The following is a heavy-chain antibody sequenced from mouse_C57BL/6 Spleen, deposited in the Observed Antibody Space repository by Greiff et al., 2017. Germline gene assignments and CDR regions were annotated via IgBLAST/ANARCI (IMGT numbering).Heavy chain of an antibody. D-gene: IGHD2-4*01. Sequence: EVQLVESGPVLVKPGASVKMSCKASGYTFTDYYMNWVKQSHGKSLEWIGVINPYNGGTSSNQKFKGKATLTVDKSSSPAYMELNSLTSEDSAVYYCAREGLRGVYAMDYWGQGTSVTVSS. CDR1: GYTFTDYY. CDR3: AREGLRGVYAMDY. V-gene: IGHV1-19*01. CDR2: INPYNGGT. J-gene: IGHJ4*01.